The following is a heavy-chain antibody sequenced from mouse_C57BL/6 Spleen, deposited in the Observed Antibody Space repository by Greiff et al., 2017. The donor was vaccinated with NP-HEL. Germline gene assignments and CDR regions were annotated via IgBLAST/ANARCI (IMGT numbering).Heavy chain of an antibody. CDR1: GYTFTSYG. V-gene: IGHV1-81*01. D-gene: IGHD2-2*01. J-gene: IGHJ2*01. CDR2: IYPRSGNT. CDR3: ARSSMVTTGENFDY. Sequence: VMLVESGAELARPGASVKLSCKASGYTFTSYGISWVKQRTGQGLEWIGEIYPRSGNTYYNEKFKGKATLTADKSSSTAYMELRSLTSEDSAVYFGARSSMVTTGENFDYWGQGTTLTVSS.